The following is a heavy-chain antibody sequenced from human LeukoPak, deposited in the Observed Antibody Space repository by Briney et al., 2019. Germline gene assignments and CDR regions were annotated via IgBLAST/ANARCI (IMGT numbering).Heavy chain of an antibody. CDR2: ISGSGDIT. CDR1: GFTFSSYA. D-gene: IGHD3-9*01. Sequence: GGSLRLSCTASGFTFSSYAMTWVRQAPGKGLDWVSSISGSGDITYYADSVKGRFTISRDKSKNTLYLEMNSLRAEDTAVYYCAKGGDYDILTGARHFDYWGQGTLVTVSS. J-gene: IGHJ4*02. CDR3: AKGGDYDILTGARHFDY. V-gene: IGHV3-23*01.